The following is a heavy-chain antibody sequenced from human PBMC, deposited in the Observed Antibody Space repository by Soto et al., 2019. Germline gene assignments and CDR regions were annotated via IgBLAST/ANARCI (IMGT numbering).Heavy chain of an antibody. V-gene: IGHV4-4*07. J-gene: IGHJ6*02. CDR3: ARDRGSSWYYGMDV. Sequence: PSETLSLTCTVSGGSINTFYWSWVRQPAGKGLEWIGRIFSSGSTSFNPSLESRVAMSVDTSKNHFSLNLSSVTAADMAVYYCARDRGSSWYYGMDVWGQGTTVTVSS. CDR2: IFSSGST. CDR1: GGSINTFY. D-gene: IGHD6-13*01.